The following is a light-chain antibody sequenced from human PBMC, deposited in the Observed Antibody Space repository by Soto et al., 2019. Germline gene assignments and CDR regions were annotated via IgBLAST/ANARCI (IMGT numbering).Light chain of an antibody. J-gene: IGKJ5*01. CDR3: QFYGSSLIP. CDR1: PPIKTFY. Sequence: IVVKNSPITWSLTPGKTATLSCKASPPIKTFYFGWYQHKPGQSPRLLINGVYTRATGIPDRFSGSGSGTDFTLTISRLEPEDFAIYYCQFYGSSLIPFGQGTRLEIK. CDR2: GVY. V-gene: IGKV3-20*01.